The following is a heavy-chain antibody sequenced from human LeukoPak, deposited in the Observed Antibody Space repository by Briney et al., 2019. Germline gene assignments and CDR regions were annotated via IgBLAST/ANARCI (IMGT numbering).Heavy chain of an antibody. D-gene: IGHD6-13*01. CDR2: IYYSGST. V-gene: IGHV4-39*01. CDR3: ARLASSSWYYVDY. J-gene: IGHJ4*02. CDR1: GGSISSSSYY. Sequence: PSETLSLTCTVSGGSISSSSYYWGWIRQPPGKGLEWIGSIYYSGSTYCNPSLKSRVTISVDTSKNQFSLKLSSVTAADTAVYYCARLASSSWYYVDYWGQGTLVTVSS.